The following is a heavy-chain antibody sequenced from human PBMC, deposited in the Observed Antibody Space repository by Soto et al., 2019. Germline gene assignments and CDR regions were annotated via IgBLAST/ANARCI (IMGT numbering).Heavy chain of an antibody. V-gene: IGHV3-30*18. CDR3: AKDKRPYYAFWSGKSWFDP. CDR2: MSHDGSKK. Sequence: TGGSLRLSCAASGFTFSTHGMHWVRQAPGQGPERVAVMSHDGSKKYYVESVEGRFSISRDNSKSIVHLQMNNVRTEDTAVYYCAKDKRPYYAFWSGKSWFDPWGKGTLVTVAS. D-gene: IGHD3-3*01. CDR1: GFTFSTHG. J-gene: IGHJ5*02.